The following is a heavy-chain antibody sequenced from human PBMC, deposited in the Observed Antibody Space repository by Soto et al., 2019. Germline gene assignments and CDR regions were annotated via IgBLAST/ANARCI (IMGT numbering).Heavy chain of an antibody. J-gene: IGHJ3*02. CDR3: AKDINGDKPDNACDI. V-gene: IGHV3-9*01. CDR1: GFTFDDYA. CDR2: ISWNSGSI. Sequence: EVQLVESGGGLVQPGRSLRLSCAASGFTFDDYAMHWVRQAPGKGLEWVSGISWNSGSIGYADSVKGRFTISRDNAKNSLYLQMNSLRAEDTDLYYCAKDINGDKPDNACDIWGQGTMVTVSS. D-gene: IGHD3-10*01.